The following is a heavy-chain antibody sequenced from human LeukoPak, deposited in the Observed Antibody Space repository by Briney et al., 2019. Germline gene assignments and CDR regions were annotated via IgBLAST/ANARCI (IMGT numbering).Heavy chain of an antibody. V-gene: IGHV1-2*02. CDR3: ARGTRIFGVVTPGAEYFQP. CDR1: GYTFTGYY. J-gene: IGHJ1*01. D-gene: IGHD3-3*02. CDR2: INPNSGGT. Sequence: ASVKVSCKASGYTFTGYYMHWVRQAPGQGLEWMGWINPNSGGTNYAQKFQGRVTMTRDTSISTAYMELSRLRSDDTAVYYCARGTRIFGVVTPGAEYFQPWGQGTLVTVSS.